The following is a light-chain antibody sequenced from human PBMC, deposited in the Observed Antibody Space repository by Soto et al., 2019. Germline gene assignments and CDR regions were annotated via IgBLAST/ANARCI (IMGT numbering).Light chain of an antibody. CDR2: RAS. J-gene: IGKJ1*01. Sequence: DITMTQSPTSLSASVGDRVTISCRASQSISTYLNWYQQKPGTAPRLLIYRASSVKSGVPPRFSGSGSGRDFTLTISSLRPEDVATYFCQQSYSSSPWTFGQGTKVDIK. V-gene: IGKV1-39*01. CDR1: QSISTY. CDR3: QQSYSSSPWT.